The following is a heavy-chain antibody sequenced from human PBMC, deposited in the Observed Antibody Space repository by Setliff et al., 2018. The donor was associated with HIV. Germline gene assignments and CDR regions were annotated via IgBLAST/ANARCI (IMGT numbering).Heavy chain of an antibody. J-gene: IGHJ5*02. CDR3: TREKFGSGSSIHEDRXFDP. CDR2: IHTSGST. D-gene: IGHD6-13*01. Sequence: SETLSLTCSVSGAPIDTDSYYWTWLRQSAERGLVWIGQIHTSGSTNYNPSLQSRLTITLVKSKNQFSLKLSSVTAADTAVYFCTREKFGSGSSIHEDRXFDPWGQGTLVTVSS. CDR1: GAPIDTDSYY. V-gene: IGHV4-61*09.